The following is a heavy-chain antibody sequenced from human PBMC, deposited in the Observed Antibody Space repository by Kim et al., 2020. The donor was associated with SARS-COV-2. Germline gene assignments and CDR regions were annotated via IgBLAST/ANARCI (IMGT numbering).Heavy chain of an antibody. Sequence: GNTKYSQKLQGRVTITRDTSASTAYMELSSLRSEDTAVYYCARATGYGMDVWGQGTTVTVSS. CDR2: GNT. D-gene: IGHD4-17*01. J-gene: IGHJ6*02. CDR3: ARATGYGMDV. V-gene: IGHV1-3*01.